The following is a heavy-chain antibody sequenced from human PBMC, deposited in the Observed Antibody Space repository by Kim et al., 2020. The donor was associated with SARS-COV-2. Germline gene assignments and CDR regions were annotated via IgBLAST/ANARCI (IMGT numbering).Heavy chain of an antibody. D-gene: IGHD4-17*01. J-gene: IGHJ4*02. V-gene: IGHV3-33*06. CDR2: IWYDGSNK. Sequence: GGSLRLSCAASGFIFRNYGMHWVRQAPGKGLEWVAVIWYDGSNKYYADFVKGRFTISRDNSKNTLYLQMKSLRAEDTAVYYCAKAPADGDFYYWGQGTLVTVSS. CDR1: GFIFRNYG. CDR3: AKAPADGDFYY.